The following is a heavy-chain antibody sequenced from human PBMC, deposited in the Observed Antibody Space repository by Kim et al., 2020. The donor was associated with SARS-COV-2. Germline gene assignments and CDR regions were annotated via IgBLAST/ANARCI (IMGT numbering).Heavy chain of an antibody. CDR1: GGSISSYY. CDR3: ARRYRDILTGWRDAFDI. D-gene: IGHD3-9*01. CDR2: IYYSGST. V-gene: IGHV4-59*08. Sequence: SETLSLTCTVSGGSISSYYWSWIRQPPGKGLEWIGYIYYSGSTNYNPSLKSRVTISVDTSKNQFSLKLSSVTAADTAVYYCARRYRDILTGWRDAFDIWGQGTMVTVSS. J-gene: IGHJ3*02.